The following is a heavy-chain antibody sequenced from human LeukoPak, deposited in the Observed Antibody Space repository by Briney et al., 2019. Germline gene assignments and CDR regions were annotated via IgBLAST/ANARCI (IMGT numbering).Heavy chain of an antibody. CDR1: GYTFTGYY. Sequence: ASVKVSCKASGYTFTGYYMHWVRQAPGQGLEWMGWINPNSGGTNYAQKFQGRVTMTRDTSISTAYMELSRLRSDDTAVYYCARYYGSSGYPFDYWGQGTLVTVSS. D-gene: IGHD3-22*01. V-gene: IGHV1-2*02. J-gene: IGHJ4*02. CDR2: INPNSGGT. CDR3: ARYYGSSGYPFDY.